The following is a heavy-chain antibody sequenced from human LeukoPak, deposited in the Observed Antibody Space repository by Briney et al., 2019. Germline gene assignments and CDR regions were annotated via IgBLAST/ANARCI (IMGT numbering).Heavy chain of an antibody. V-gene: IGHV1-69*05. CDR1: GGTFSSYA. CDR3: ARDSSGVVYFQH. CDR2: IIPIFGTA. D-gene: IGHD6-25*01. J-gene: IGHJ1*01. Sequence: ASVKVSCKASGGTFSSYAISWVRQAPGQGLEWMGGIIPIFGTANYAQKFQGRVTMTRDTSISTAYMELSRLRSDDTAVYYCARDSSGVVYFQHWGQGTLVTVSS.